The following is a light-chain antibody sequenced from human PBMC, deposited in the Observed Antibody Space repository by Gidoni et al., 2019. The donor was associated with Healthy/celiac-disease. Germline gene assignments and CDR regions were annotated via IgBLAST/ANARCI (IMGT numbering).Light chain of an antibody. CDR1: QSISSY. CDR2: AAS. Sequence: DLHMTQSPSSLSASVGDSVTITCRASQSISSYLNWYQQKPGKAPKLLIYAASSLQSGVPSRFSGSGSGTDFTLTISRLQPEDFATYYCQQSYSTPLTFGGGTKVEIK. V-gene: IGKV1-39*01. J-gene: IGKJ4*01. CDR3: QQSYSTPLT.